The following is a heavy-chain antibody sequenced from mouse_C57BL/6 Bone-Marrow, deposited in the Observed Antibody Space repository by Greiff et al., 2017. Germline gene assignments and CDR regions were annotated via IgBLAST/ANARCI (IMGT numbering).Heavy chain of an antibody. J-gene: IGHJ4*01. CDR2: IDPSDSYT. CDR1: GYTFTSYW. Sequence: QVQLQQPGAELVKPGASVKLSCKASGYTFTSYWMQWVKQRPGQGLEWIGEIDPSDSYTNYNQKFKGKATLTVDTSSSTAYMQLSSLTSEDSAVYYCAREMGDGYDDDYAMDYWGQGTSVTVSS. D-gene: IGHD2-2*01. V-gene: IGHV1-50*01. CDR3: AREMGDGYDDDYAMDY.